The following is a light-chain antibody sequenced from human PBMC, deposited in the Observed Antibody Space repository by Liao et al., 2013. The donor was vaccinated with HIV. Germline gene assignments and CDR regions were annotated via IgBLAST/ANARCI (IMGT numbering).Light chain of an antibody. CDR1: NIGSKS. CDR3: QSADSSGTCPV. Sequence: SYVLTQPPSVSVAPGKTARITCGENNIGSKSVHWYQQKPGQAPVLVIYYDSDRPSGIPERFSGSSSGTTVTLTISGVQAEDEADYYCQSADSSGTCPVFGGGTKLTVL. J-gene: IGLJ3*02. V-gene: IGLV3-21*01. CDR2: YDS.